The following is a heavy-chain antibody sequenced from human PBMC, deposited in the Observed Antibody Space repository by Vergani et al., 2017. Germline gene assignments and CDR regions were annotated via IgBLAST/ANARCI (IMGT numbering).Heavy chain of an antibody. CDR1: GYSISSGYY. Sequence: QVQLQESGPGLVKPSETLSLTCAVSGYSISSGYYWGWIRQPPGKGLEWIGSIYYSGSTYYNPSLKSRVTISVDTSKNQFSLKLSSVTAADTAVYYCAGDSSGCSDPWGQGTLVTVSS. D-gene: IGHD6-19*01. J-gene: IGHJ5*02. CDR3: AGDSSGCSDP. CDR2: IYYSGST. V-gene: IGHV4-38-2*01.